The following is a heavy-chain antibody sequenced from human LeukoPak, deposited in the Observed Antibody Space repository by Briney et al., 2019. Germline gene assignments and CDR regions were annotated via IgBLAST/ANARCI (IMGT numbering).Heavy chain of an antibody. D-gene: IGHD3-22*01. V-gene: IGHV3-30*04. CDR1: GFTFSSYA. CDR3: ARWGGSGYYYFFGY. CDR2: ISYDGSNK. J-gene: IGHJ4*02. Sequence: GRSLKLSCAASGFTFSSYAMHWVRQAPGKGLEWVAVISYDGSNKYYADSVKGRFTISRDNSKNTLYLQMNSLRAEDTAVYYCARWGGSGYYYFFGYWGQGTLVTVSS.